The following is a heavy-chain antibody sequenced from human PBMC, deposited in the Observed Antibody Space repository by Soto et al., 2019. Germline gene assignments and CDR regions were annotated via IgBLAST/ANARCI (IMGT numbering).Heavy chain of an antibody. J-gene: IGHJ6*02. Sequence: PSETLSLTSTVSGGSISNYYWSWIRQTTGKGLEWIGYIYYSGSTNYNPSLTSRVTISVDTSKNQFSLKLSSVTAADTAVYYCARHLTYCSAGSCYSDFPYYGMDVWGQGTTVTVSS. CDR3: ARHLTYCSAGSCYSDFPYYGMDV. CDR2: IYYSGST. CDR1: GGSISNYY. V-gene: IGHV4-59*08. D-gene: IGHD2-15*01.